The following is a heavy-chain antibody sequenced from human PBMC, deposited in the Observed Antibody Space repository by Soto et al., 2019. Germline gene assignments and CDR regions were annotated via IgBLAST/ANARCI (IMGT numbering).Heavy chain of an antibody. J-gene: IGHJ4*02. CDR1: GYTFTNYY. Sequence: QVQVVQCGAEVKKPGASVKVSCKTSGYTFTNYYMHWVRQAPGQGLEWIGSIIPDGGSTHNAQKVQDRVIMTRDTSTSTLYMELNSLRSEDSAVYYCARGGPELATIGSFDFWGQGTLVTVSS. V-gene: IGHV1-46*01. D-gene: IGHD5-12*01. CDR3: ARGGPELATIGSFDF. CDR2: IIPDGGST.